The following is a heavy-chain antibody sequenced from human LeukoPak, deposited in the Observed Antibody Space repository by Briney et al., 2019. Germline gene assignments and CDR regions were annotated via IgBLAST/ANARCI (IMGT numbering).Heavy chain of an antibody. J-gene: IGHJ4*02. CDR2: ISSGSSNI. CDR1: GFTFSSYT. CDR3: ARVVAVTSYYFDY. Sequence: GSLRLSCAASGFTFSSYTINWVRQAPGKGLEWVSSISSGSSNIYYADSVKGRFTISRDNAKNSLYLQMNSLRAEDTAVYYCARVVAVTSYYFDYWGQGTLVTVSS. D-gene: IGHD2-21*02. V-gene: IGHV3-21*01.